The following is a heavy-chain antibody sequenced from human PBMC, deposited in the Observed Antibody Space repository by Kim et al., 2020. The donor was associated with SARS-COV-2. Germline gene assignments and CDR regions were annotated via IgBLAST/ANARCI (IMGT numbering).Heavy chain of an antibody. CDR1: GFTFDNYA. Sequence: GGSLILSCAASGFTFDNYAMNWVRQAPGKGLEWVSFIKGGGGNTFYADSVKGRFTITRDNSKNTLYLQMNSLRAEDTAVYYCAKCASSYGNDAFDIWGQGTVVTVSS. CDR2: IKGGGGNT. J-gene: IGHJ3*02. CDR3: AKCASSYGNDAFDI. D-gene: IGHD5-18*01. V-gene: IGHV3-23*01.